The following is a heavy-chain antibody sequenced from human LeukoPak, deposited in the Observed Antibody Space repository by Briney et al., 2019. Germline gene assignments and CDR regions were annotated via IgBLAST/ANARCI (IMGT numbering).Heavy chain of an antibody. CDR2: IYYSGST. V-gene: IGHV4-59*12. CDR3: AGGPGQLVRTPPRGWFDP. J-gene: IGHJ5*02. Sequence: SETLSLTCTVSGGSISSYYWSWIRQPPGKGLEWIGYIYYSGSTNYNPSLKSRVTISVDTSKNQFSLKLSSVTAADTAVYYCAGGPGQLVRTPPRGWFDPWGQGTLVTVSS. CDR1: GGSISSYY. D-gene: IGHD6-6*01.